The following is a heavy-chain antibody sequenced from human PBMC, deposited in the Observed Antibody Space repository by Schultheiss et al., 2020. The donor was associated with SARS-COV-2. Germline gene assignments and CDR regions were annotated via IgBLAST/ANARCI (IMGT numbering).Heavy chain of an antibody. D-gene: IGHD3-9*01. J-gene: IGHJ4*02. CDR2: IKQDGSEK. CDR1: GFTCSNYC. Sequence: GGSLRLSCLASGFTCSNYCMNWVRQAPGKGLEWVANIKQDGSEKYYVDSVKGRFIISRDNAKSTLYLQMNSLRDEDTAVYYCTTDLDYDILTGYYNDYWGQGTLVTVSS. CDR3: TTDLDYDILTGYYNDY. V-gene: IGHV3-7*01.